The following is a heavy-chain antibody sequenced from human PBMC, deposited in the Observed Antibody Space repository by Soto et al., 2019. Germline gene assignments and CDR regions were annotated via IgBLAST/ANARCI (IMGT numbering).Heavy chain of an antibody. CDR3: ATDVKWELRFYRGAFDI. J-gene: IGHJ3*02. V-gene: IGHV1-18*04. D-gene: IGHD1-26*01. CDR2: ISAYNGNT. Sequence: ASVKVSCKASGYTFTSYGISWVRQAPGQGLEWMGWISAYNGNTNYAQKLQGRVTMTTDTSTSTAYMELRSLRSDDTAVYYCATDVKWELRFYRGAFDIWGQGTMVTVSS. CDR1: GYTFTSYG.